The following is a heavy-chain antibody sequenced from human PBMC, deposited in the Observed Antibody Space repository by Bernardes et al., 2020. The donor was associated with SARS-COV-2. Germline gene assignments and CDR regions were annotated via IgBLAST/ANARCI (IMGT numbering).Heavy chain of an antibody. V-gene: IGHV3-23*01. J-gene: IGHJ4*02. D-gene: IGHD5-12*01. CDR3: ATHLGRDGYNPIDY. CDR2: ISYSGGNT. CDR1: GFTFSNYA. Sequence: GGSLRLSCAVSGFTFSNYAMSWVRLAPGMGLEWVSAISYSGGNTYYADSVKGRFTISRDNSKDTLYVEMNSLRAEDTAIYFCATHLGRDGYNPIDYWGQGTLVSVS.